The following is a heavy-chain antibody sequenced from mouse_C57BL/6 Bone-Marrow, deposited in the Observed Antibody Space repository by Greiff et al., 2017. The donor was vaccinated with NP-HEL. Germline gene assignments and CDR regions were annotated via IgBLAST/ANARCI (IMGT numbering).Heavy chain of an antibody. J-gene: IGHJ3*01. V-gene: IGHV1-64*01. CDR1: GYTFTSYW. Sequence: QVQLQQPGAELVKPGASVKLSCKASGYTFTSYWMHWVKQRPGQGLEWIGMIHPNSGSTNYNEKFKSKATLTVDKSSSTAYMQLSSLTSEDSAVYYCASPYYYGSSYGCAYWGQGTLVTVSA. CDR2: IHPNSGST. CDR3: ASPYYYGSSYGCAY. D-gene: IGHD1-1*01.